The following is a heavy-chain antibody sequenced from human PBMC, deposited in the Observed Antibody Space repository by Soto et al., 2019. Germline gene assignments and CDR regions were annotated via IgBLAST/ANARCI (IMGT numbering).Heavy chain of an antibody. CDR2: ISGYNGDT. D-gene: IGHD2-21*01. Sequence: QVHLVQSGAEVKKPGASVKVSCKASGYSFTTYGISWVRQAPGQGLEWMGWISGYNGDTNYAQNFQARVTMTTDTSTSTAYMELRSLRSDATAVYYCAREGVRPYYYYGMDVWGQGTTVTVS. CDR3: AREGVRPYYYYGMDV. CDR1: GYSFTTYG. J-gene: IGHJ6*02. V-gene: IGHV1-18*01.